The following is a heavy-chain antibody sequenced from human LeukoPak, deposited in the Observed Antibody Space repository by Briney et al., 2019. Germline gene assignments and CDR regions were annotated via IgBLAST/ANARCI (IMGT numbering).Heavy chain of an antibody. CDR3: AKEGSIAAAGTPDAFDI. CDR2: IRYDGSNK. Sequence: PGGSLRLSCAASGFTFSSYGMHWVRQAPGKGLEWVAFIRYDGSNKYYADSVKGRFTISRDNSKNTLYLQMNSLRAEDTAVYYCAKEGSIAAAGTPDAFDIWGQGTMVTVSS. V-gene: IGHV3-30*02. D-gene: IGHD6-13*01. CDR1: GFTFSSYG. J-gene: IGHJ3*02.